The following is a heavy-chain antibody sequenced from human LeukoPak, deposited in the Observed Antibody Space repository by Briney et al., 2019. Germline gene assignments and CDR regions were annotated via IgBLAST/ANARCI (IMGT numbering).Heavy chain of an antibody. CDR1: GFTFSSYE. J-gene: IGHJ3*02. V-gene: IGHV3-23*01. D-gene: IGHD6-6*01. Sequence: GGSLRLSCAASGFTFSSYEMNWVRQAPGKGLEWVSSISATGGGIFYADSVKGRFTISRDNSNNMVYLQMDSLRTDDTALYYCVRRDIYTTSSWGAFDIWGQGTLVTVSS. CDR2: ISATGGGI. CDR3: VRRDIYTTSSWGAFDI.